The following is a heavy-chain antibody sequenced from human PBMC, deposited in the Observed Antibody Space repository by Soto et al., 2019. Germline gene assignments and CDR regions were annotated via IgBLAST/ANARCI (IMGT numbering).Heavy chain of an antibody. V-gene: IGHV4-34*01. D-gene: IGHD3-22*01. Sequence: SETLSLTCAVYGGSFSGYYWSWIRQPPGKGLEWIGEINHSGSTNYNPSLKSRVTISVDTSKNQFSLKLSSVTAADTAVYYCARGASYYYDSSGYPTGYYFDYWGQGTLVTVSS. CDR1: GGSFSGYY. CDR3: ARGASYYYDSSGYPTGYYFDY. CDR2: INHSGST. J-gene: IGHJ4*02.